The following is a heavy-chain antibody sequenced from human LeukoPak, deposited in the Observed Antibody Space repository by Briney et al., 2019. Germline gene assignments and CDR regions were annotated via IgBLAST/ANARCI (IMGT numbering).Heavy chain of an antibody. D-gene: IGHD1-7*01. V-gene: IGHV3-23*01. CDR3: AKDLLTAITARPHH. CDR1: GFTFSTFA. Sequence: PGWSPRLSCAASGFTFSTFAMSWVRQAPSKGLEGVSAITGSCDSTSYADSVKGRFTISRDNSKNTLYLHMKSLRAEDTAVYYCAKDLLTAITARPHHWGQGTLVTVSS. J-gene: IGHJ5*02. CDR2: ITGSCDST.